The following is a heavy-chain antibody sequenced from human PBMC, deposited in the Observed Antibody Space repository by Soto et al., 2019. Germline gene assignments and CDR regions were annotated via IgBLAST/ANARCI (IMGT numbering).Heavy chain of an antibody. CDR1: GFTFSSYA. CDR3: AKDQYSGSPGKPDY. J-gene: IGHJ4*02. V-gene: IGHV3-23*01. D-gene: IGHD1-26*01. CDR2: ISGSGGTT. Sequence: EVQLLESGGGLVQPGGSLRLSCVASGFTFSSYAMSWVGQAPGKGLEWVSAISGSGGTTYYADSVKGRFTISRDNSKNTLYLQMSSLRVEDTAVYYCAKDQYSGSPGKPDYWGQGTLVTVSS.